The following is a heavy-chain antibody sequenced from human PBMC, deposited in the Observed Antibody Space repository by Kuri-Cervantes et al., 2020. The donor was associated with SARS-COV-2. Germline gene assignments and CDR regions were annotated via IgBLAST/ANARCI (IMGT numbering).Heavy chain of an antibody. V-gene: IGHV3-48*02. D-gene: IGHD2-8*01. CDR1: GFTFSSYS. CDR3: AREGVREIYYYYYYGMDV. CDR2: ISSSSSTI. Sequence: LSLTCAASGFTFSSYSMNWVRQAPGKGLEWVSYISSSSSTIYYADSVKGRFTISRDNVKNSLYLQMNSLGDEDTAVYYCAREGVREIYYYYYYGMDVWGQGTTVTVSS. J-gene: IGHJ6*02.